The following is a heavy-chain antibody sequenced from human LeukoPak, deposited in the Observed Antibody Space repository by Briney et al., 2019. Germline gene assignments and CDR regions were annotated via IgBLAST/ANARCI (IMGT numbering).Heavy chain of an antibody. CDR2: IYYSGST. CDR3: ARDLGWLRAFDI. Sequence: SETLTLTCTVSGGSISSYYWSWIRQPPGKGLEWIGYIYYSGSTNYNPSLKSRVPISVDTSKNQFSLKLSSVTAADTAVYYCARDLGWLRAFDIWGQGTMVTVSS. CDR1: GGSISSYY. V-gene: IGHV4-59*01. J-gene: IGHJ3*02. D-gene: IGHD5-12*01.